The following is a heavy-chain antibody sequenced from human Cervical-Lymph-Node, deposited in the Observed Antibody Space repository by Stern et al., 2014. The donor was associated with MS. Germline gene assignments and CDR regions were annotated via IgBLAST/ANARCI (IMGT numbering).Heavy chain of an antibody. CDR2: IEPNSDGT. Sequence: QVQLVESGAEVKTPGASVKVSCRASGYIFTGYYVHWVRQVPGQGLEWVGRIEPNSDGTNYAQKFQDRVTMTRDTSINTAYMELSRLKSGDTAVYYCARALKYCTSTTCTYYFDYWGQGTLVTVSS. D-gene: IGHD2-2*01. CDR3: ARALKYCTSTTCTYYFDY. V-gene: IGHV1-2*06. CDR1: GYIFTGYY. J-gene: IGHJ4*02.